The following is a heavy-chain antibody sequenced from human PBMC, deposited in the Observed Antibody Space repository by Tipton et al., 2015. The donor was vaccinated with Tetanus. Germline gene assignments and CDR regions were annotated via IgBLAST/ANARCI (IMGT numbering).Heavy chain of an antibody. J-gene: IGHJ4*02. V-gene: IGHV4-4*07. CDR2: IYTSGST. CDR1: GGSISSYY. CDR3: AREGGVRDQIAALDY. Sequence: TLSLTCTVSGGSISSYYWSWIRQPAGKGLEWIGRIYTSGSTNYNPSPKSRVTMSVDTSKNQFSLKLSSVTAADTAVYYCAREGGVRDQIAALDYWGQGTLVTVSS. D-gene: IGHD6-13*01.